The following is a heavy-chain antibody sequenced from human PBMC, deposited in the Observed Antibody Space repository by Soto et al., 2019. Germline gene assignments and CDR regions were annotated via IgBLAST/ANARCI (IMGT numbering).Heavy chain of an antibody. Sequence: GASVKVSCKASGYTFTSYYMHWVRQAPGQGLEWMGIINPSGGSTSYAQKFQGRVTMTRDTSTSTVYMELSSLRSEDTAVYYCARDGREAAARNWFDPWGQGTLVTVSS. CDR3: ARDGREAAARNWFDP. CDR2: INPSGGST. V-gene: IGHV1-46*01. J-gene: IGHJ5*02. CDR1: GYTFTSYY. D-gene: IGHD6-13*01.